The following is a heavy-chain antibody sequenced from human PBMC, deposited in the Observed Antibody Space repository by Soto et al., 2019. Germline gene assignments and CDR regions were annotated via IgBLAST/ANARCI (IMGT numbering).Heavy chain of an antibody. CDR1: GGSIISCGYY. V-gene: IGHV4-61*08. CDR2: IYYSGGT. D-gene: IGHD6-19*01. Sequence: SETLSLTCTVSGGSIISCGYYWSLIRQPPGKGLEWIGYIYYSGGTNYNPSLKSRVTISVDTSKNQFSLKLSSVTAADTAVYFCAIRNRSPGYSSGYYFDYWGQGTLVTVSS. CDR3: AIRNRSPGYSSGYYFDY. J-gene: IGHJ4*02.